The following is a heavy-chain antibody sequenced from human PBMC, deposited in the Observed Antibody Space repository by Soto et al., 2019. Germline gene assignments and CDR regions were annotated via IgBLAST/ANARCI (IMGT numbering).Heavy chain of an antibody. CDR2: ISSNGGTT. CDR1: GFTFSSYD. Sequence: EVQLAESGGGMVQPGGSLRLSCVASGFTFSSYDMHWVRQAPGKGLEYVSSISSNGGTTYYGNSVKGRFTISRDKSKNTLYIQMGSLRAEDMAVYYCVRRVSGKYDYWREGTRVTVSS. J-gene: IGHJ4*02. D-gene: IGHD3-10*01. CDR3: VRRVSGKYDY. V-gene: IGHV3-64*01.